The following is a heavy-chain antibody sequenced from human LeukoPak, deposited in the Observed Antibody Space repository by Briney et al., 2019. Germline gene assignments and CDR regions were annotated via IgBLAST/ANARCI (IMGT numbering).Heavy chain of an antibody. V-gene: IGHV4-34*01. CDR1: GGSFSGYY. Sequence: PSETLSLTCAVYGGSFSGYYWSWIRQPPGKGLEWIGEINHSGSINYNPSLKSRVTISVDTSKNQFSLKLSSVTAADTAVYYCARGPAAAVTFDYWGQGTLVTVSS. D-gene: IGHD6-13*01. J-gene: IGHJ4*02. CDR2: INHSGSI. CDR3: ARGPAAAVTFDY.